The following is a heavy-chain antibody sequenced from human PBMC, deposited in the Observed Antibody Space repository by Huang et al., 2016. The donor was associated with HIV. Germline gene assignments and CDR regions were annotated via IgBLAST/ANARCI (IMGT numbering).Heavy chain of an antibody. CDR3: ARGYDILTRMAY. D-gene: IGHD3-9*01. J-gene: IGHJ4*02. Sequence: QVQLQQWGAGLLKPSETLSLTCAVYGGSFSGYYWSWIRQPPGTGLEWIGEINHSGSTNYHTSIKSRVTISVDTSKNQFSRKPSSVTAADTAVYYCARGYDILTRMAYWGQGTLVTVSS. CDR2: INHSGST. V-gene: IGHV4-34*01. CDR1: GGSFSGYY.